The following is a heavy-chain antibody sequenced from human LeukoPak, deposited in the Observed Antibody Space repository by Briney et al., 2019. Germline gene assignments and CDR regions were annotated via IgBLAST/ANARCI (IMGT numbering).Heavy chain of an antibody. CDR2: ISWNSGSI. CDR1: GFTFDDYA. Sequence: GGSLRLSCAASGFTFDDYAMHWVRQAPGKGLEWVSGISWNSGSIGYADSVKGRFTISRDNAKNSLYLQMNSLRAEDTALYYCARVAVAGPYFDYWGQGTLVTVSP. CDR3: ARVAVAGPYFDY. J-gene: IGHJ4*02. D-gene: IGHD6-19*01. V-gene: IGHV3-9*01.